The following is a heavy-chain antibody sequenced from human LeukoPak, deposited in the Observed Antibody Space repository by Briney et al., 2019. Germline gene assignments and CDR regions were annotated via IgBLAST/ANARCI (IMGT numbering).Heavy chain of an antibody. V-gene: IGHV1-69*05. Sequence: SVKVSCKASGGTFSSYAISWVRQAPGQGLEWMGRIIPIFGTANYAQKFQGRVTITTDESTSTAYMELSSLRSEDTAVYYFARGGPLAAFDIWGQGTMVTVSS. CDR2: IIPIFGTA. CDR1: GGTFSSYA. D-gene: IGHD3-10*01. CDR3: ARGGPLAAFDI. J-gene: IGHJ3*02.